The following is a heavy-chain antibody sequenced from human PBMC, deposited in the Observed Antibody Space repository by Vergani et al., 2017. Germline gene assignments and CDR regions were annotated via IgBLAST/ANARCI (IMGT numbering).Heavy chain of an antibody. CDR2: IYYSGTT. CDR3: ARQNYYYVDV. V-gene: IGHV4-31*03. Sequence: QVQLQESGPGLVKASQTLSLTCRVPGSYVGSGGYYWSWGRQRPGMGLDWFGYIYYSGTTYYSPSLEGRLTISLDTSENYLSLKSPSVTAADTAVYYCARQNYYYVDVWGKGATVTVS. CDR1: GSYVGSGGYY. D-gene: IGHD2/OR15-2a*01. J-gene: IGHJ6*03.